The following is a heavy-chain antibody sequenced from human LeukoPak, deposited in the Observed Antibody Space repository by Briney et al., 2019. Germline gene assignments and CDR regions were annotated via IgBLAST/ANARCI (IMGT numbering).Heavy chain of an antibody. CDR3: ARYKYCSGGSCYSGHWFDP. CDR2: IYYSGST. V-gene: IGHV4-59*01. D-gene: IGHD2-15*01. CDR1: GGSISSYY. Sequence: SETLSLTCTVSGGSISSYYWSWIRQPPGKGLEWIGYIYYSGSTNYNPSLKSRVTISVDTSKNQFSLRLSSVTAADTAVYYCARYKYCSGGSCYSGHWFDPWGQGTLVTVSS. J-gene: IGHJ5*02.